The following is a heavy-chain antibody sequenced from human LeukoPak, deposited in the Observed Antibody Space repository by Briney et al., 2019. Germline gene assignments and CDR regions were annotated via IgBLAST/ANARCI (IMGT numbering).Heavy chain of an antibody. J-gene: IGHJ4*02. CDR1: GDSISSSDYY. V-gene: IGHV4-61*02. D-gene: IGHD4-17*01. Sequence: SETLSLTCTVSGDSISSSDYYWCWIRQSAGKGLEWIGRLNPSGATFYNPSLKSRLTMSLDPSESQLSLKLISVTAEDTALYYCARGRPYGDYFDYWGQGALVTVSS. CDR3: ARGRPYGDYFDY. CDR2: LNPSGAT.